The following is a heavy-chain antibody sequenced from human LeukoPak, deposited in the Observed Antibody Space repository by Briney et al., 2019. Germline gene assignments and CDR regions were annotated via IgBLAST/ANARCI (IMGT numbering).Heavy chain of an antibody. CDR1: GFTLSTYA. Sequence: SGGSLRLSCAASGFTLSTYAMSWVRQIPGKGLEWVSAISGSDDGTYYADSVKGRFTISRGNSKNTLFLQMNSLRAEDRAVYYCAKDSLRTVPKASFDSWGQGTLVTVSS. J-gene: IGHJ4*02. D-gene: IGHD2-2*01. V-gene: IGHV3-23*01. CDR2: ISGSDDGT. CDR3: AKDSLRTVPKASFDS.